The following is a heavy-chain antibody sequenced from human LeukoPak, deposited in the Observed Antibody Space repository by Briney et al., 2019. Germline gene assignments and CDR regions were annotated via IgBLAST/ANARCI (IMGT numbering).Heavy chain of an antibody. CDR1: GFTFSSCA. V-gene: IGHV3-23*01. CDR3: ARGGAARPDY. Sequence: GGSLRLSCAASGFTFSSCALSWVRQAPGKGLEWVSTVSVNGGTTYYADSVKGRFTISRDNAKNSLYLQLHSLRAEDTAVFYCARGGAARPDYWGQGTLVTVSS. CDR2: VSVNGGTT. D-gene: IGHD6-25*01. J-gene: IGHJ4*02.